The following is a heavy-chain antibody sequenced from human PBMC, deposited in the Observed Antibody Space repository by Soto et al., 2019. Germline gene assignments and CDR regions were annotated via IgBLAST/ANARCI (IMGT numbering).Heavy chain of an antibody. CDR3: ARESIPENYYYYYGMDV. CDR2: IYYSGST. J-gene: IGHJ6*02. Sequence: SETLSLTCTVSGGSISSSSYYWSWIRQHPGKGLEWIGYIYYSGSTYYNPSLKSRVTISVDTSKNQFSLKLSSVTAADTAVYYCARESIPENYYYYYGMDVWGQGTTVTVS. V-gene: IGHV4-31*03. D-gene: IGHD2-21*01. CDR1: GGSISSSSYY.